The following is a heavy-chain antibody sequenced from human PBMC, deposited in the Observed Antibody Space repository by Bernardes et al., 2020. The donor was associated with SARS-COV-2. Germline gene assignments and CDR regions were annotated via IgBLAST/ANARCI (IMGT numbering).Heavy chain of an antibody. CDR1: GFSFTAHS. CDR3: VRGLYSPIT. D-gene: IGHD2-8*01. V-gene: IGHV3-48*04. Sequence: GSLRLSCSASGFSFTAHSMNWVRQAPGKGLEWIAYISSGGHTTYYADSVKGRFTISRDNAKNSLYLQMNSLRGDDTAFYYCVRGLYSPITWGQGTLVTVSS. J-gene: IGHJ5*02. CDR2: ISSGGHTT.